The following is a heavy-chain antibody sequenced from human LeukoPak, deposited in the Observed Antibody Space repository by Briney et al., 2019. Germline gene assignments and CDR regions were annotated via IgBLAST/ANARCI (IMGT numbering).Heavy chain of an antibody. V-gene: IGHV3-7*01. J-gene: IGHJ5*02. CDR3: ARRAKGGSSLHNWFDP. D-gene: IGHD1-26*01. CDR2: IKQDGSEK. CDR1: GFTFSSYW. Sequence: GGSLRLSCAASGFTFSSYWMSWVRQAPGKGLEWVANIKQDGSEKYYVDSVKGRFTISRDNAKNSLYLQMNSLRAEDTAVYYCARRAKGGSSLHNWFDPWGQGTLVTVSS.